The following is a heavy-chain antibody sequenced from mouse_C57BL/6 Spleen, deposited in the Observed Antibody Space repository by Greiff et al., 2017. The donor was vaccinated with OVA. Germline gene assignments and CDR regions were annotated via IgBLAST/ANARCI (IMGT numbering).Heavy chain of an antibody. D-gene: IGHD2-4*01. CDR2: IHPNSGST. CDR1: GYTFTSYW. V-gene: IGHV1-64*01. CDR3: AREDGDYDDGFAY. J-gene: IGHJ3*01. Sequence: VQLQQPGAELVKPGASVKLSCKASGYTFTSYWMHWVKQRPGQGLEWIGMIHPNSGSTNYNEKFKSKATLTVDKSSSTAYMQLSSLTSEDSAVYYCAREDGDYDDGFAYGGQGSLVTVSA.